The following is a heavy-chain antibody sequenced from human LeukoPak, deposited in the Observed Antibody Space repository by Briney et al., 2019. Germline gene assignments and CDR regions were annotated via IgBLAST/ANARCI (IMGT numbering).Heavy chain of an antibody. CDR3: VRGQWLDNS. J-gene: IGHJ4*02. CDR2: INHSGET. CDR1: GGSFSDHY. D-gene: IGHD6-19*01. Sequence: SETLSLTCAVYGGSFSDHYWSWIRQPPGMGLEWIGEINHSGETKFNPSLKSRVAMSVDTSKNQFSLELRSVTAADTAVYYCVRGQWLDNSWGQGTLVTVSS. V-gene: IGHV4-34*01.